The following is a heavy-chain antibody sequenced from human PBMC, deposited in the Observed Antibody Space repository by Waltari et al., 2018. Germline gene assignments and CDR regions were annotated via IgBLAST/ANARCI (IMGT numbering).Heavy chain of an antibody. V-gene: IGHV3-21*04. CDR3: AKGEWLAYWYFDL. CDR2: ISSSSSYR. D-gene: IGHD6-19*01. CDR1: GFTFSSYS. J-gene: IGHJ2*01. Sequence: EVQLVESGGGLVKPGGSLRLSCAASGFTFSSYSMNWVRQAPGKGLEWVSSISSSSSYRYYADSVKGRFTISRDNSKNTLYLQMNSLRAEDTAVYYCAKGEWLAYWYFDLWGRGTLVTVSS.